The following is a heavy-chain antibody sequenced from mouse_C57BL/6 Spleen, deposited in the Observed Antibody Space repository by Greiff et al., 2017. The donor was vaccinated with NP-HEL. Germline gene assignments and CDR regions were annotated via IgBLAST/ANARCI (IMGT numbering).Heavy chain of an antibody. CDR1: GFTFSDHG. J-gene: IGHJ1*03. V-gene: IGHV5-17*01. CDR2: ISSGSSTI. CDR3: ARPLGSSPWYFDV. Sequence: EVQGVESGGGLVKPGGSLKLSCAASGFTFSDHGMHWVRQAPEKGLEWVAYISSGSSTIYYADTVKGRFTISRDNAKNTLFLQMTSLRSEDTAMYYCARPLGSSPWYFDVWGTGTTVTVSS. D-gene: IGHD1-1*01.